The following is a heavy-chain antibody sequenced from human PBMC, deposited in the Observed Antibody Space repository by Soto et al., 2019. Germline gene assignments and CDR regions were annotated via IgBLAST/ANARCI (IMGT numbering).Heavy chain of an antibody. Sequence: QEQLVESGGGVVQPGRSLRLSCAASGFTFSSYGMHWVRQAPGKGLEWVAVIWYDGSNKYYADSVKGRFTISRDNSKNTLYLQMNSLRAEDTAVYYCARDRQVAVAGTLDYWGQGTLVTVSS. D-gene: IGHD6-19*01. J-gene: IGHJ4*02. CDR1: GFTFSSYG. CDR3: ARDRQVAVAGTLDY. V-gene: IGHV3-33*01. CDR2: IWYDGSNK.